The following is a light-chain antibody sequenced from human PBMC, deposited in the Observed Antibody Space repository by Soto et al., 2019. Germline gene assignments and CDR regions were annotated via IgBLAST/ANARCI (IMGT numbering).Light chain of an antibody. V-gene: IGKV3-11*01. CDR3: QQRSNWPSIT. CDR1: RSVGSS. Sequence: EIVFTQSPATLSLSPGDRATLSCRASRSVGSSLAWYQQKPGQAPRLLIYGASNRATGIPDRFSGSGFGTDFTLTISSLEAEDSAVYYCQQRSNWPSITFGQGTRLEIK. J-gene: IGKJ5*01. CDR2: GAS.